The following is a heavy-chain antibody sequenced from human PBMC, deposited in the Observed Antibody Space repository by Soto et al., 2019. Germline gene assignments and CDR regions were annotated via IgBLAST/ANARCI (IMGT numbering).Heavy chain of an antibody. J-gene: IGHJ6*01. Sequence: GESLKISCKGSGYSFTSYWIGWVRQMPGKGLEWMGIIYPGDSDTRYSPSFQGQVTISADKSISTAYLQWSSLKASDSAMYYCARRGLRFFEWSPDYYGLEVWGQGTTVTVSS. CDR1: GYSFTSYW. CDR2: IYPGDSDT. CDR3: ARRGLRFFEWSPDYYGLEV. V-gene: IGHV5-51*01. D-gene: IGHD3-3*01.